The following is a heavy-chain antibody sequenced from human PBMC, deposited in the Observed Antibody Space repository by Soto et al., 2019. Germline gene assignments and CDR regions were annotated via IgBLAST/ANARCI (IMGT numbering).Heavy chain of an antibody. J-gene: IGHJ4*02. D-gene: IGHD6-6*01. CDR1: GFTFSNAW. Sequence: GGSLRLSCAASGFTFSNAWMSWVRQAPGKGLEWVGRIKSKTDGGTTDYAAPVKGRFTISRDDSKNTLYLQMNSLKTEDTAVYYCTTDQPNGAARPHWGQGTLVTVSS. CDR2: IKSKTDGGTT. CDR3: TTDQPNGAARPH. V-gene: IGHV3-15*01.